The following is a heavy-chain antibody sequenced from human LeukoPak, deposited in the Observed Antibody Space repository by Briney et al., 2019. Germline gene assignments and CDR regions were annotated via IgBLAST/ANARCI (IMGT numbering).Heavy chain of an antibody. CDR2: TSFDGSNQ. V-gene: IGHV3-30*18. Sequence: GGSLRLSCAASGFTFSTYSMHWVRQAPGKGLEWVAVTSFDGSNQYYGDSVKGRFTISRDNFKSTLFLQMNSLRAEDTAVYYCAKGIRDFSWLPSFDWWGQGILVTVSS. CDR1: GFTFSTYS. J-gene: IGHJ4*02. D-gene: IGHD3-9*01. CDR3: AKGIRDFSWLPSFDW.